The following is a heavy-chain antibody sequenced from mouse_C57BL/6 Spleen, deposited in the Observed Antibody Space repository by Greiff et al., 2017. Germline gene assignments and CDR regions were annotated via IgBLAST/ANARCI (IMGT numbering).Heavy chain of an antibody. Sequence: EVQLVESGPGLVKPSQSLSLTCSVTGYSITSGYYWNWIRQFPGNKLEWMGYISYDGSNNYNPSLKNRISITRDTSKNQFFLKLNSVTTEDTATYYCARDDDYDGYYYAMDYWGQGTSVTVSS. J-gene: IGHJ4*01. D-gene: IGHD2-4*01. CDR1: GYSITSGYY. CDR3: ARDDDYDGYYYAMDY. V-gene: IGHV3-6*01. CDR2: ISYDGSN.